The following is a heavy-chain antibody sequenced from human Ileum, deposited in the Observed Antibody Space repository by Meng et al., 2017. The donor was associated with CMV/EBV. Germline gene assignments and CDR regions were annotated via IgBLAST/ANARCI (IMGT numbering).Heavy chain of an antibody. CDR1: GYTCTRYG. CDR3: ARENSGSFGY. Sequence: SCKASGYTCTRYGPSRVRQAPGRGMEGRGWISRHNGNTNYAQKLQGRVTVTTDTATNTTYMELRSLRSDDTAVYYWARENSGSFGYWGQGTLVTVSS. D-gene: IGHD3-22*01. V-gene: IGHV1-18*01. CDR2: ISRHNGNT. J-gene: IGHJ4*02.